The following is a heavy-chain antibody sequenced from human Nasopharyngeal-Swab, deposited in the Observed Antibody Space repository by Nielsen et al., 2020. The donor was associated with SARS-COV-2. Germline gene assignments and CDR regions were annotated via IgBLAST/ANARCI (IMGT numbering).Heavy chain of an antibody. D-gene: IGHD1-26*01. CDR3: ARDPRGLWDSYGMDV. J-gene: IGHJ6*02. CDR2: ISYDGSNK. V-gene: IGHV3-30*04. Sequence: WIRQPPGKGLEWVAVISYDGSNKYYADSVKGRFTISRDNSKNTLYLQMNSLRAEDTAVYYCARDPRGLWDSYGMDVWGQGTTVTVSS.